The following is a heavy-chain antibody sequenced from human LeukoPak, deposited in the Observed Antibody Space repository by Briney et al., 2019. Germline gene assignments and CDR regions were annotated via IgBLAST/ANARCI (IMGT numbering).Heavy chain of an antibody. V-gene: IGHV3-30*18. D-gene: IGHD6-13*01. CDR2: ISYDGSNK. CDR3: AKHTQQLVPIYYYYYGMDV. J-gene: IGHJ6*02. CDR1: GFTFSSYG. Sequence: GGSLRLSCAASGFTFSSYGMHWVRQAPGKGLEWVAVISYDGSNKYYADSVKGRFTISRDNSKNTLYLQMNSLRAEDTAVYYCAKHTQQLVPIYYYYYGMDVWGQGTTVTVSS.